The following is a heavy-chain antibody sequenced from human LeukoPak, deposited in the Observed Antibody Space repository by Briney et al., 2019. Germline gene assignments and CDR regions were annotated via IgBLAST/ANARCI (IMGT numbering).Heavy chain of an antibody. CDR1: GFTFTSYW. J-gene: IGHJ4*02. V-gene: IGHV3-7*05. Sequence: PGGSLRLSCAASGFTFTSYWMSWVSQAPGKGLEWVANIDQDGSEKYYVDSVKGRFTISRDNAKNSLYLQMNSLRVEDTAVYFCATERIVGPTLHDYWGQGTLVTVSS. CDR3: ATERIVGPTLHDY. CDR2: IDQDGSEK. D-gene: IGHD1-26*01.